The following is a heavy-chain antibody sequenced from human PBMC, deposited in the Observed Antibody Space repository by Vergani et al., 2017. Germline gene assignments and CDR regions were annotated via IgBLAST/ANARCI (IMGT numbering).Heavy chain of an antibody. CDR1: GGTFSSYT. CDR2: IIPILGIA. V-gene: IGHV1-69*09. D-gene: IGHD3-9*01. J-gene: IGHJ5*02. Sequence: QVQLVQSGAEVKKPGSSVKVSCKASGGTFSSYTISWVRQAPGQGLEWMGRIIPILGIANYAQKFQGRVTMTEDTSTDTAYMELSSLRSEDTAVYYCATTYYDILTGYSAHNWFDPWGQGTLVTVSS. CDR3: ATTYYDILTGYSAHNWFDP.